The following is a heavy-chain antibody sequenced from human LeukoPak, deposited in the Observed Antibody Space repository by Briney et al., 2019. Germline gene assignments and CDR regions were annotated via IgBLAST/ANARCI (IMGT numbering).Heavy chain of an antibody. CDR2: IYYSGST. V-gene: IGHV4-31*03. CDR1: GGSISSGGYY. J-gene: IGHJ3*02. CDR3: ARVLPHRHLRYGYYGRRGYAFDI. D-gene: IGHD4-17*01. Sequence: ASETLSLTCTVSGGSISSGGYYWSWIRQHPGKGLEWIGYIYYSGSTYYNPCLKSRVIISVDTSKNQFSLKLSSVTAADTAVYYCARVLPHRHLRYGYYGRRGYAFDIWGQGTMVTVSS.